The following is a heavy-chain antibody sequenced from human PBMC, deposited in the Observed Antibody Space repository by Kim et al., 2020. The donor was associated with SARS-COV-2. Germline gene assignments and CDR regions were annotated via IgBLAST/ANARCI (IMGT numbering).Heavy chain of an antibody. D-gene: IGHD3-3*01. J-gene: IGHJ6*01. CDR3: ARDGSRGTWVLDYDVTV. V-gene: IGHV4-59*11. CDR2: IYDSGST. CDR1: GASISSHF. Sequence: SETLSLTCTVSGASISSHFWSWFRQPPGKGLEWIGYIYDSGSTTYNPSLQSRVIISRDTSRNQFSLRLTSVTASDSAVYYCARDGSRGTWVLDYDVTVWG.